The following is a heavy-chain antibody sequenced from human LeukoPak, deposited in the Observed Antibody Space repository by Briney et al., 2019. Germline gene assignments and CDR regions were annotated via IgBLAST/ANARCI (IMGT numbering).Heavy chain of an antibody. CDR3: ARVQFITMVRGVEYGMDV. CDR2: IYHSGST. V-gene: IGHV4-59*12. J-gene: IGHJ6*02. Sequence: PSETQSLTCTVSGGSISSYYWSWVRQPPGKGLEWIGEIYHSGSTNYNPSLKSRVTISVDKSKNQFSLKLSSVTAADTAVYYCARVQFITMVRGVEYGMDVWGQGTTVTVSS. CDR1: GGSISSYY. D-gene: IGHD3-10*01.